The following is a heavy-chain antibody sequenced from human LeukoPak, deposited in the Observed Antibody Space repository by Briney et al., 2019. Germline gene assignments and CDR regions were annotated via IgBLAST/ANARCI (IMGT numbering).Heavy chain of an antibody. Sequence: GGSLRLSCAASGFMFSNEEMNWVRRAPGKGLEWLSYISSSGGAIYYTDSVKGRFTISRDNAKRFLYLQMNSLRVEDTAVYYCVRIRGSLFDYWGQGSLVTVSS. CDR1: GFMFSNEE. V-gene: IGHV3-48*03. CDR3: VRIRGSLFDY. CDR2: ISSSGGAI. D-gene: IGHD3-10*01. J-gene: IGHJ4*02.